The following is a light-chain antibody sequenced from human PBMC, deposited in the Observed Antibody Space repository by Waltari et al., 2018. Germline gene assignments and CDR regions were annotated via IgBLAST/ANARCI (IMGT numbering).Light chain of an antibody. CDR3: QLWDSTTDQLV. CDR2: YDS. J-gene: IGLJ2*01. V-gene: IGLV3-21*01. Sequence: SYVLTQPPSVSVAPGQTASIACGGDNIESKSVHWYQQRPGQAPVMLITYDSDRPSGIPERFSGSNAGNTATLTVTGVEAEDEADYYCQLWDSTTDQLVFGGGTKLTVL. CDR1: NIESKS.